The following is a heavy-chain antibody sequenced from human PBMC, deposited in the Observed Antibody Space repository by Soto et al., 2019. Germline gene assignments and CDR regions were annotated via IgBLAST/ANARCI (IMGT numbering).Heavy chain of an antibody. D-gene: IGHD2-15*01. J-gene: IGHJ6*02. CDR2: IRGFSPYT. Sequence: GGSLRLSCISSGFTFRTYTMNWVRQAPGKGLEWVSGIRGFSPYTFYAESARGRFAISRDNAKNSLYLQMNSLRAEDTAVYYCARDRGYDAHDYYYNAMDVWGQGTTVTVSS. V-gene: IGHV3-21*01. CDR1: GFTFRTYT. CDR3: ARDRGYDAHDYYYNAMDV.